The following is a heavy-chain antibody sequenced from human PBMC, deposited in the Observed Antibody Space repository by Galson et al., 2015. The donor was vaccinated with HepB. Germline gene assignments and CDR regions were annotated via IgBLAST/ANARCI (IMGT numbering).Heavy chain of an antibody. J-gene: IGHJ3*02. CDR3: ARFSGYDGAFDI. CDR2: IYSSGST. CDR1: GGSISSYY. Sequence: SETLSLTCTVSGGSISSYYWSWIRQPPGKGLEWIGYIYSSGSTNYNPSLKSRVTISVDTSKSQFSLKLNSVTAADTAVYYCARFSGYDGAFDIWGQGTMVSASS. D-gene: IGHD5-12*01. V-gene: IGHV4-59*01.